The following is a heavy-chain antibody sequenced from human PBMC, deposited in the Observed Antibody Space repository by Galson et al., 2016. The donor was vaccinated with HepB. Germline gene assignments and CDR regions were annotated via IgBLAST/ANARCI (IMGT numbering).Heavy chain of an antibody. CDR3: ARDRGYGEYIHLWYFEL. D-gene: IGHD4-17*01. CDR2: ISAYNGKT. V-gene: IGHV1-18*01. J-gene: IGHJ2*01. CDR1: GYTFINYG. Sequence: QSGAEVKNPGASVKVSCKASGYTFINYGISWVRQAPGLGLEWMGWISAYNGKTNYAQKFKGRVTMTTDTSTSTAYMELRSLRSDDTAVYYCARDRGYGEYIHLWYFELWGRGTLLTVSS.